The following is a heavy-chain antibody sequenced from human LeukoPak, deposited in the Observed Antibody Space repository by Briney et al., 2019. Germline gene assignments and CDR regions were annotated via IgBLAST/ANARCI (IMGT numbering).Heavy chain of an antibody. J-gene: IGHJ6*04. CDR2: INPDGSAK. CDR3: ARDLAAWDV. CDR1: GFTVSSNY. V-gene: IGHV3-7*01. Sequence: GGSLRLSCAASGFTVSSNYMSWVRQAPGKGLEWVANINPDGSAKYSVDSVTGRFTISRDNAENTMFLQMNSLRAEDSAIYYCARDLAAWDVWGKGTTVTVSS.